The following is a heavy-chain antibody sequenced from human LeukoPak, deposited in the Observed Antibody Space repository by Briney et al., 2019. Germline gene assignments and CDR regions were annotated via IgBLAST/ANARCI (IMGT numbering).Heavy chain of an antibody. CDR1: GFTFSSYA. J-gene: IGHJ5*02. Sequence: GGSLRLSCAASGFTFSSYAMSWVRQAPGKGLEWVSSISNSGGTTFYADSVKGRCTISRDNSKNTLYLQMNSLRAEDTAVYYCASHPGYYDSSGDSYNWFDPWGQGTLVTVSS. CDR3: ASHPGYYDSSGDSYNWFDP. CDR2: ISNSGGTT. V-gene: IGHV3-23*01. D-gene: IGHD3-22*01.